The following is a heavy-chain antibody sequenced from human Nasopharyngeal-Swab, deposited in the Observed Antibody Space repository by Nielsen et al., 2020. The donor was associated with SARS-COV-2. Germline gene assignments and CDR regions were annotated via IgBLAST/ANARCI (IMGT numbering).Heavy chain of an antibody. D-gene: IGHD6-25*01. CDR1: GYSFIDYW. J-gene: IGHJ4*02. CDR3: ARPLAAASYYFDY. Sequence: GESLKISCKVSGYSFIDYWIGRVRQMPGRGLEWMGIIYPGDSDTRYNPSFQGQVTISADNSISAAYLQWGSLKASDSAMYYCARPLAAASYYFDYWGQGTLVTVSS. V-gene: IGHV5-51*01. CDR2: IYPGDSDT.